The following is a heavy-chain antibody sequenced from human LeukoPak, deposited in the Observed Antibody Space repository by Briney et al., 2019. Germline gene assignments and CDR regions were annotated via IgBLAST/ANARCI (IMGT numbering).Heavy chain of an antibody. CDR1: GFTFDDYA. D-gene: IGHD1-26*01. V-gene: IGHV3-9*01. CDR2: ISWNSGSI. Sequence: GRSLKLSCAASGFTFDDYAMHWVRRAPGKGLEWVSGISWNSGSIDYAVSVKGRFTSSRDNAKNSLSLQMNSLRPEDTAFYYCAKGTGCYWTFFDYWGQGTLVTVSS. CDR3: AKGTGCYWTFFDY. J-gene: IGHJ4*02.